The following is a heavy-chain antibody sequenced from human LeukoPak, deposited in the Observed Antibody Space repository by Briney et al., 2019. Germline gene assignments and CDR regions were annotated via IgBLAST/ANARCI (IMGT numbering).Heavy chain of an antibody. Sequence: PGGSLRLSCAASGFTFSSYAMSWVRQAPGKGLEWVSAISGSGGSTYYADSVKGRFIISRDNAKNSLYVQMNSLRVEDTAVYYCARLPLTARRHFDYWGQGTQVTVSS. D-gene: IGHD2-21*02. CDR2: ISGSGGST. CDR1: GFTFSSYA. J-gene: IGHJ4*02. V-gene: IGHV3-23*01. CDR3: ARLPLTARRHFDY.